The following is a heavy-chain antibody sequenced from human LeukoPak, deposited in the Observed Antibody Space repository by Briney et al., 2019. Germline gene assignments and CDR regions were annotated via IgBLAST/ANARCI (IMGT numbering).Heavy chain of an antibody. CDR1: GFTFSSYA. Sequence: GGSLRLSCAASGFTFSSYAMSWVRQAPGKGLEWVSAISGSGGSTYYADSVKGRFTISRDNSKNTLYLQMNSLRAEDTAVYYCAKAPYGSGSYTLDYWGQGTLVTVSS. CDR2: ISGSGGST. J-gene: IGHJ4*02. V-gene: IGHV3-23*01. CDR3: AKAPYGSGSYTLDY. D-gene: IGHD3-10*01.